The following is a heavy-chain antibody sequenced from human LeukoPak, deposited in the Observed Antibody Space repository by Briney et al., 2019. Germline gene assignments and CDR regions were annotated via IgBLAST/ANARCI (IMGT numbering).Heavy chain of an antibody. D-gene: IGHD5-12*01. Sequence: PGGSLRLSCAASGFIVNYNFMSWVRQAPGKGLEWVSVIYNGANTYYADSVKGRFTIPRDNSKNTLYLQMNSLRAEDSAVYYCATGNTWISFDYWGQGTLVTVSS. CDR2: IYNGANT. CDR3: ATGNTWISFDY. CDR1: GFIVNYNF. J-gene: IGHJ4*02. V-gene: IGHV3-66*01.